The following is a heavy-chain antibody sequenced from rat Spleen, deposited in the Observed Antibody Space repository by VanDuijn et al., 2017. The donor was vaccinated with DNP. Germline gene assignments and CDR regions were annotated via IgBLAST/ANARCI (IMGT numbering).Heavy chain of an antibody. CDR3: TTWGWLLGLDA. V-gene: IGHV5-20*01. CDR1: GFSFRDYD. Sequence: EVQLVESGGGLVQPGRSLRLSCVASGFSFRDYDMAWVRQAPTKGLEWVASITYDGGSTYYRDSVKGRFTISRDNAKNTQYLQMDSLRSEDTATYYGTTWGWLLGLDAWGQGTSVTVSS. J-gene: IGHJ4*01. D-gene: IGHD1-12*03. CDR2: ITYDGGST.